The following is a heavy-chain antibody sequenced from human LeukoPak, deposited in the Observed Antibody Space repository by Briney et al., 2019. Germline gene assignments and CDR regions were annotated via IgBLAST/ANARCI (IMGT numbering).Heavy chain of an antibody. J-gene: IGHJ4*02. CDR1: GFTFSIYG. CDR2: INRDSSNI. V-gene: IGHV3-48*01. Sequence: GGSLRLSCAASGFTFSIYGMNWVRQAPGNGLEWVSYINRDSSNIYYADSVKGRFTISRDNAKNSLYLQMNSLRVEDTAVYYCARSCYASPSYWGQGTLVTVSS. CDR3: ARSCYASPSY. D-gene: IGHD3-16*01.